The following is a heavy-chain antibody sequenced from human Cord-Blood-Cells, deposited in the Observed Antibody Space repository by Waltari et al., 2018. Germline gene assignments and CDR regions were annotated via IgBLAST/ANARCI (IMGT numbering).Heavy chain of an antibody. CDR2: ISSSSSYI. J-gene: IGHJ4*02. D-gene: IGHD2-2*01. Sequence: EVQLVESGGGLVKPGGSLSLSCAAPGFPFSSYSMHSVRPAPGKGLEWVSSISSSSSYIYYADSVKGRFTISRDNAKNSLYLQMNSLRAEDTAVYYCATSGPDIVVVPAAIDYWGQGTLVTVSS. V-gene: IGHV3-21*01. CDR1: GFPFSSYS. CDR3: ATSGPDIVVVPAAIDY.